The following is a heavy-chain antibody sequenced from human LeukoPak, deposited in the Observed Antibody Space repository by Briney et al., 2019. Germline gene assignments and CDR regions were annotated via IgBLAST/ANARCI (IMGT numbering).Heavy chain of an antibody. CDR1: GFTVSSNY. Sequence: PGGSLRLSCAASGFTVSSNYMSWVRQAPGKGLGWVSVIYSGGSTYYADSVKGRFTISRDNSKNTLYLQMNSLRAEDTAVYYCARERITMIVVVGTPNYYYYGMDVWSQGTTVTVSS. D-gene: IGHD3-22*01. J-gene: IGHJ6*02. CDR2: IYSGGST. CDR3: ARERITMIVVVGTPNYYYYGMDV. V-gene: IGHV3-66*01.